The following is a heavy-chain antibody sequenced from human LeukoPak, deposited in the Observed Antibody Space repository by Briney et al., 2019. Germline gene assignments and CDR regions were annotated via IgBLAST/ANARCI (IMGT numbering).Heavy chain of an antibody. Sequence: PSETLSLTCAVYGGSFSGYYWSWIRQPPGKGLEWIGEINHSGSTNYNPSLKSRVTISVDTSKNQFSLKLSSVTAADTAVYYCASTYYYGSGSYYIHWGQGTLVTVSS. CDR1: GGSFSGYY. V-gene: IGHV4-34*01. J-gene: IGHJ4*02. CDR2: INHSGST. D-gene: IGHD3-10*01. CDR3: ASTYYYGSGSYYIH.